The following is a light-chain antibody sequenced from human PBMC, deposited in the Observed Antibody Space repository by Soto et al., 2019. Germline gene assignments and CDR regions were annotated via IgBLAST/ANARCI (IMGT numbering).Light chain of an antibody. V-gene: IGKV1-12*01. CDR1: QNIGSW. J-gene: IGKJ2*01. CDR3: QQANTFPYT. CDR2: GAY. Sequence: DIQMTQSPSSVSASVGDRVTITCRASQNIGSWLACYEQKPGKAPKVLIYGAYRLQSGVPSRFSGSESGTDFPLTISSLQPEDFATYYCQQANTFPYTFGQGTKLEIK.